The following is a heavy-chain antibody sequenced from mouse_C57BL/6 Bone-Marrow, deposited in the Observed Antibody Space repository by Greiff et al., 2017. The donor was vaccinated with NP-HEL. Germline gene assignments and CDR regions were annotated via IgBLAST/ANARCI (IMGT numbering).Heavy chain of an antibody. V-gene: IGHV14-4*01. CDR2: IDPENGDT. CDR1: GFNIKDDY. J-gene: IGHJ4*01. CDR3: TTGYGYFYAMDY. D-gene: IGHD2-2*01. Sequence: EVQLQQSGAELVRPGASVKLSCTASGFNIKDDYMHWVKQRPEQGLEWIGWIDPENGDTEYASKFQGKATITADTSSNTAYLPLSSLTSEDTAVYYCTTGYGYFYAMDYWGQGTSVTVSS.